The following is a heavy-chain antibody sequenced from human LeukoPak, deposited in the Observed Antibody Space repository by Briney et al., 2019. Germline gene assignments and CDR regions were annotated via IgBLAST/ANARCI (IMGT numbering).Heavy chain of an antibody. CDR3: AREGGPCHPLDY. Sequence: SETLSLTCGVSGGSISNTNWWTWFRQPPGKGLEWIGEVNLQGSTNYNPSLKSRVAISVDKSENHISLKLTSVTAADTAVYYCAREGGPCHPLDYSGQGTLVTVAS. V-gene: IGHV4-4*02. J-gene: IGHJ4*02. CDR2: VNLQGST. CDR1: GGSISNTNW.